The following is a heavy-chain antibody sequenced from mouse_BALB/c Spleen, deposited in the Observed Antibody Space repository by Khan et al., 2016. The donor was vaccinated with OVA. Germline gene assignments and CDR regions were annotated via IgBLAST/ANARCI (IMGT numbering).Heavy chain of an antibody. J-gene: IGHJ2*01. V-gene: IGHV1-7*01. Sequence: VKLLESGAELAKPGASVKMSCKASGYTFINYWILWVKQRPGQGLEWIGYINPSTGYTEYNQNFKDKATLTADKSSSTAYMQLSSLTSEDSAVYYFARRSLRWDFAYWGQGTTLTVSS. CDR2: INPSTGYT. CDR3: ARRSLRWDFAY. D-gene: IGHD1-1*01. CDR1: GYTFINYW.